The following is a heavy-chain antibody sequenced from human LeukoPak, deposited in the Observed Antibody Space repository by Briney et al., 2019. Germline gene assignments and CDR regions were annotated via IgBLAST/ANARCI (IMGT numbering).Heavy chain of an antibody. D-gene: IGHD3-10*01. CDR2: IWYDGSNK. Sequence: QPGRSLRLSCAASGFTFSSYGMHWVRQAPGKGLEWVAVIWYDGSNKYYADSVKGRFTISRDNSKNTLYLQMNSLRAEDTAVYYCARGGARWFGELGSWGQGTLVTVSS. V-gene: IGHV3-33*01. J-gene: IGHJ4*02. CDR3: ARGGARWFGELGS. CDR1: GFTFSSYG.